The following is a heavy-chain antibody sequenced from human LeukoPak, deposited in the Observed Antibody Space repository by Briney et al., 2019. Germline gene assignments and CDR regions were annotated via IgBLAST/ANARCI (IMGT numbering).Heavy chain of an antibody. V-gene: IGHV3-66*01. CDR3: AGRAYYYDSSGYPIRGFDP. D-gene: IGHD3-22*01. CDR2: IYSGGST. CDR1: GFTVSSNY. Sequence: AGGSLRLSCAASGFTVSSNYMSWVRQAPGKGLEWVSVIYSGGSTYYADSVKGRFTISRDNSKDTPYLQMNSLRAEDTAVYYCAGRAYYYDSSGYPIRGFDPWGQGTLVTVSS. J-gene: IGHJ5*02.